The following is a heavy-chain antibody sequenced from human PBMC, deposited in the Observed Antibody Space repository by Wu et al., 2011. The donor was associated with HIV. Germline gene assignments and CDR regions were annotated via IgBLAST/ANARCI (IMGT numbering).Heavy chain of an antibody. CDR2: IYPGDSET. J-gene: IGHJ2*01. CDR1: GYSFTDYW. Sequence: VQLVQSVAEVKKPGESLKISCKGSGYSFTDYWIAWVRQMPGKGLEWMGIIYPGDSETRYNPSFQGQVTFSADKSIRTAYLQWNSLKASDTAIYYCARQKPAGTFFWYFDLWGRGTLVTVSS. CDR3: ARQKPAGTFFWYFDL. D-gene: IGHD6-13*01. V-gene: IGHV5-51*01.